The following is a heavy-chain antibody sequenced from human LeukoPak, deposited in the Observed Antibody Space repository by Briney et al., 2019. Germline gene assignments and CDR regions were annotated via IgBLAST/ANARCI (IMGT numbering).Heavy chain of an antibody. CDR1: GGSISSGSYY. J-gene: IGHJ5*02. D-gene: IGHD1-1*01. CDR3: ARHDNNWNLRWSDP. Sequence: SETLSLTCTVSGGSISSGSYYWGWIRQPPGKGLDWIGSINYSGNTYYSPSLKSRVTISVDKSKNQFSLKLSSVTAADTAVYYCARHDNNWNLRWSDPWGQGTLVTVSS. V-gene: IGHV4-39*01. CDR2: INYSGNT.